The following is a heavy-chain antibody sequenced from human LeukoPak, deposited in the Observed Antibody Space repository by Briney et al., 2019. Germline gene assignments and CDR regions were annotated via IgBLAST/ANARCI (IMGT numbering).Heavy chain of an antibody. Sequence: SVKVSCKASGGTFSSYAISWVRQAPGQGLEWMGGIIPIFGTANYAQKFQGRVTITADESTSTAYMELSSLRSEDTAVYYCAAVNSGSYDFDYWGQGTLVTVSS. J-gene: IGHJ4*02. V-gene: IGHV1-69*01. D-gene: IGHD1-26*01. CDR2: IIPIFGTA. CDR1: GGTFSSYA. CDR3: AAVNSGSYDFDY.